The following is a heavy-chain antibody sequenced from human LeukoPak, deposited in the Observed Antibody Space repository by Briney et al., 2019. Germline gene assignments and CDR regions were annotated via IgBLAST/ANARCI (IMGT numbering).Heavy chain of an antibody. CDR1: GFTVSSSY. J-gene: IGHJ3*02. CDR3: ARRDSGSKNAFDI. D-gene: IGHD1-26*01. CDR2: INSDGSST. V-gene: IGHV3-74*01. Sequence: PGGSLRLSCAASGFTVSSSYMSWVRQAPGKGLVWVSRINSDGSSTSYADSVKGRFTISRDNAKNTLYLQMNSLRAEDTAVYYCARRDSGSKNAFDIWGQGTMVTVSS.